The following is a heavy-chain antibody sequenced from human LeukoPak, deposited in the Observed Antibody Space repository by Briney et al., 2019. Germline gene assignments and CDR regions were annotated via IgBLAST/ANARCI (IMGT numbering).Heavy chain of an antibody. Sequence: PGGSLRLSCAASGFTFSTYGMLWVRQAPGQGPEWVALIRYDGSNKYYADFVKGRFTISRDNSKNTLYLQMNSLRVEDTAMYYCAKAGTQQWLLFVGVYWGQGALVTVSS. V-gene: IGHV3-30*02. D-gene: IGHD6-19*01. CDR1: GFTFSTYG. CDR3: AKAGTQQWLLFVGVY. CDR2: IRYDGSNK. J-gene: IGHJ4*02.